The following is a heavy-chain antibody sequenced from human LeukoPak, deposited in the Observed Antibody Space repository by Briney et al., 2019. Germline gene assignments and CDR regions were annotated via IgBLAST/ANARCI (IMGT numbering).Heavy chain of an antibody. Sequence: ASVKVSCKASGYTFTCYYIHWVRQAPGQGREWMGRINPNSGGTHYAQKFQGMVTITRDTSISTAYMELSRLRSDDTAVYYCARAGGGVTFYYYYYMDVWGKGTTVTVSS. V-gene: IGHV1-2*06. CDR3: ARAGGGVTFYYYYYMDV. CDR1: GYTFTCYY. CDR2: INPNSGGT. D-gene: IGHD1-26*01. J-gene: IGHJ6*03.